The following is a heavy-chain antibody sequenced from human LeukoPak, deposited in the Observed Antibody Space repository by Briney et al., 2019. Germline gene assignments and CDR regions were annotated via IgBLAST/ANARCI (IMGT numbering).Heavy chain of an antibody. CDR1: GYTFTSYG. CDR3: ARNGRYSSSWSGTVAGKSDY. Sequence: ASVKVSCKASGYTFTSYGISWVRQAPGQGLEWMGWISAYNGNTNYAQKLQGRVTMTTDTSTSTAYMELRSLRSDDTAVYYCARNGRYSSSWSGTVAGKSDYWGQGTLVTVSS. D-gene: IGHD6-13*01. V-gene: IGHV1-18*01. J-gene: IGHJ4*02. CDR2: ISAYNGNT.